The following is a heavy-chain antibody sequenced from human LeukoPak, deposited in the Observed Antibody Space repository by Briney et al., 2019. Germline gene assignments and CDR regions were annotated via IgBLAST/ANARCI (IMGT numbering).Heavy chain of an antibody. CDR1: GGTFIRYA. CDR3: ARRNSIDT. V-gene: IGHV1-69*06. CDR2: IIPIFGTA. J-gene: IGHJ3*02. D-gene: IGHD1-1*01. Sequence: GSSVKVSCMGSGGTFIRYAISWVRQAPAQGLEWMGWIIPIFGTANYAQKFQGRVTITADRSTSAAYMDVSGLRSDVTAVYVLARRNSIDTWGQGTTGTVSS.